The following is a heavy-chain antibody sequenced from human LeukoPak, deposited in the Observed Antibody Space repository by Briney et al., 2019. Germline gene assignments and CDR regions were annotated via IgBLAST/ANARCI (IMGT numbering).Heavy chain of an antibody. D-gene: IGHD6-6*01. CDR3: AKAVAARPHYYYGMDV. J-gene: IGHJ6*02. CDR1: GFTFNSYA. V-gene: IGHV3-23*01. CDR2: ISGSGSST. Sequence: GGSLRLSCAASGFTFNSYAMSWVRQAPGKGLEWVSAISGSGSSTYYADSVKGRFTISRDNSKNTLYLQMNSLRAEDAAVYYCAKAVAARPHYYYGMDVWGQGTTVTVSS.